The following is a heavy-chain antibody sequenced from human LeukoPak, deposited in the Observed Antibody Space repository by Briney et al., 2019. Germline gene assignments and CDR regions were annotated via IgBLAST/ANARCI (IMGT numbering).Heavy chain of an antibody. CDR1: GYTFTGYY. V-gene: IGHV1-2*02. CDR3: ARARDIPVSDAFDI. J-gene: IGHJ3*02. Sequence: GASVKVSCKASGYTFTGYYMHWVRQAPGQGLGWMGWINPNSGGTNYAQKFQGRVTMTRDTSISTAYMELSRLRSDDTAVYYCARARDIPVSDAFDIWGQGTMVTVSS. CDR2: INPNSGGT. D-gene: IGHD3-10*01.